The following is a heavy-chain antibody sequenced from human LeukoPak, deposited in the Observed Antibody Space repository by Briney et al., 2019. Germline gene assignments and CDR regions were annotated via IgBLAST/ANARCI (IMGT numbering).Heavy chain of an antibody. V-gene: IGHV3-21*01. Sequence: GGSLRLSCAASGFTFSSYSMNWLRQAPGKGLEWVSSISSSSSYIYYADSVKGRFTISRDNAKNSLYLQMNSLRAEDTAVYYCATLTGYYNVAVDYWGQGTLVTVSS. D-gene: IGHD3-9*01. J-gene: IGHJ4*02. CDR2: ISSSSSYI. CDR3: ATLTGYYNVAVDY. CDR1: GFTFSSYS.